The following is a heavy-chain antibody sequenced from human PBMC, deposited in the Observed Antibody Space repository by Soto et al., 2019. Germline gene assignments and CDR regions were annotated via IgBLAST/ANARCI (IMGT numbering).Heavy chain of an antibody. CDR1: GGSFSGYY. CDR3: ARPTRQWLGLRYYYGMDV. J-gene: IGHJ6*02. V-gene: IGHV4-34*01. CDR2: INHSGST. Sequence: QVQLQQWGAGLLKPSETLSLTCAVYGGSFSGYYWSWIRQPPGKGLEWIGEINHSGSTNYNPSLKSRLTISVDTSKNQFSLKLSSVTAADTAVYYCARPTRQWLGLRYYYGMDVWGQGTTVTVSS. D-gene: IGHD6-19*01.